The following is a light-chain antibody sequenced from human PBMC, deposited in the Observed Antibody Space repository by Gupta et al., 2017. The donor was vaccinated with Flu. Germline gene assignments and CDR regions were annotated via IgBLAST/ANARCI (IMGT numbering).Light chain of an antibody. V-gene: IGKV3-11*01. Sequence: IVLTQSLATLSLSTGERATLSCRASQSVSSYLAWYQQKPGQAPRLLIYDASNRATGIPARFSGSGSGTDFTLTISSLEPEDFAVYYCQQRSNWPLTFGGGTKVEIK. CDR3: QQRSNWPLT. CDR2: DAS. CDR1: QSVSSY. J-gene: IGKJ4*01.